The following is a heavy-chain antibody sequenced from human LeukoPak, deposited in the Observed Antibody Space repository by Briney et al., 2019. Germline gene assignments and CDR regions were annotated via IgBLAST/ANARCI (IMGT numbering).Heavy chain of an antibody. J-gene: IGHJ6*03. Sequence: PGGSLRLSRAASGFTFSSYAMSWVRQAPGKGLEWVSAFSGSGGSTYYADSVKGRFTISRDNSKNTLYLQMNSLRAEDTAEYYCASGLQWLARRYYYMDVWGKGTTVTVSS. CDR1: GFTFSSYA. CDR2: FSGSGGST. D-gene: IGHD6-19*01. V-gene: IGHV3-23*01. CDR3: ASGLQWLARRYYYMDV.